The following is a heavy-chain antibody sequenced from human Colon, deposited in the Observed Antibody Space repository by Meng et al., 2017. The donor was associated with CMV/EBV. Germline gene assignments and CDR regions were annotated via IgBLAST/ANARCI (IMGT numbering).Heavy chain of an antibody. CDR3: ARQGFGDYSYYFDH. V-gene: IGHV3-23*01. D-gene: IGHD4-17*01. J-gene: IGHJ4*02. CDR2: ISTSGGRT. CDR1: GCTFSTYA. Sequence: GESLKISCAASGCTFSTYAMTWVRQAPGKGLGWVSTISTSGGRTYYADSVKGRFTISRDNSKNTLVLQMDSLRAEDTATFYCARQGFGDYSYYFDHWGQGILVTVSS.